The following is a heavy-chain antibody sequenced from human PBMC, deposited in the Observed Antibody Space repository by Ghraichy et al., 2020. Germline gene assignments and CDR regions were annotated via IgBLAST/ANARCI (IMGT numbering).Heavy chain of an antibody. V-gene: IGHV3-21*01. CDR1: GFTFSSYS. CDR2: ISSSSSYI. Sequence: GGSLRLSCAASGFTFSSYSMNWVRQAPGKGLEWVSSISSSSSYIYYADSVKGRFTISRDNAKNSLYLQMNSLRAEDTAVYYCARLETTEAFDIWSQGTMVTVSS. CDR3: ARLETTEAFDI. J-gene: IGHJ3*02. D-gene: IGHD1-7*01.